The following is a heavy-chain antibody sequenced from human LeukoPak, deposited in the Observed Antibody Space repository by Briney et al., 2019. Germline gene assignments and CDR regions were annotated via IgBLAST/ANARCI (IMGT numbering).Heavy chain of an antibody. CDR3: ARSHGYSSSYFDY. Sequence: GGSLRLSCAASGFTFSSYSMNWVRHAPGKGLEWVSSNSSSSSYIYYADSVKGRFTISRDNAKNSLYLQMNSLRAEDTAVYYCARSHGYSSSYFDYWGQGTLVTVSS. CDR2: NSSSSSYI. J-gene: IGHJ4*02. V-gene: IGHV3-21*01. D-gene: IGHD6-13*01. CDR1: GFTFSSYS.